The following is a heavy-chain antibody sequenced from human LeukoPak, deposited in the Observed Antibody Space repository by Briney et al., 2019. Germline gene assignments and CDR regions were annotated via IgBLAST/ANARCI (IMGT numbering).Heavy chain of an antibody. D-gene: IGHD2-15*01. Sequence: SETLSLTCTVSGGSISSSSYYWGWIRQPPGKGLEWIGSIYYSGSTNYNPSLKSRVTISVDTSKNQFSLKLSSVTAADTAVYYCARGYCSGGSCYSYYYYSYMDVWGKGTTVTVSS. CDR1: GGSISSSSYY. V-gene: IGHV4-39*07. CDR3: ARGYCSGGSCYSYYYYSYMDV. J-gene: IGHJ6*03. CDR2: IYYSGST.